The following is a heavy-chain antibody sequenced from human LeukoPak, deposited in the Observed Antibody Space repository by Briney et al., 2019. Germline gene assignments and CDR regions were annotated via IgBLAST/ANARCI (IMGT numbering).Heavy chain of an antibody. CDR3: ARARDLWFGELSEPLDY. CDR2: ISSSSSTI. V-gene: IGHV3-48*01. Sequence: GGSLRLSCAASGFTFSSYSMNWVRQAPGKGLEWVSYISSSSSTIYYADSVKGRFTISRDNAKNSLYLQMNSLRAEDTAVYYCARARDLWFGELSEPLDYWGQGTLVTVSS. D-gene: IGHD3-10*01. CDR1: GFTFSSYS. J-gene: IGHJ4*02.